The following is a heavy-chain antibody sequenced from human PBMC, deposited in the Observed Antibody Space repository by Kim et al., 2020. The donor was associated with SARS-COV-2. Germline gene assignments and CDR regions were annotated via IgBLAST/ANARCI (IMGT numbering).Heavy chain of an antibody. CDR2: INADRSVI. V-gene: IGHV3-74*01. CDR1: GFTFSSHW. D-gene: IGHD1-26*01. J-gene: IGHJ4*02. CDR3: ARGSGSYGFDS. Sequence: GGSLRLSCAASGFTFSSHWMHWVRQAPGKGPVWVSRINADRSVIEYAASVKGRFTISRDNAKSTLDLQMNSLRPEDTAVYYCARGSGSYGFDSWGPG.